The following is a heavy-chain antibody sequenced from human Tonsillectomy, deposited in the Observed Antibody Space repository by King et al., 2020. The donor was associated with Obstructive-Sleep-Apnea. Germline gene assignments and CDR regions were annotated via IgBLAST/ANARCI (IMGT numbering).Heavy chain of an antibody. Sequence: LQLQESGPGLVKPSETLSLTCTVSGGSISSSSYYWGWIRQPPGKGLEWIGSIYYSGSTYYNPSLKSRVTISVDTSKNQISLKLSSVTAADTAVYYCARRGDYGDPYPYFDYWGQGTLVTVSS. CDR1: GGSISSSSYY. V-gene: IGHV4-39*01. CDR3: ARRGDYGDPYPYFDY. CDR2: IYYSGST. J-gene: IGHJ4*02. D-gene: IGHD4-17*01.